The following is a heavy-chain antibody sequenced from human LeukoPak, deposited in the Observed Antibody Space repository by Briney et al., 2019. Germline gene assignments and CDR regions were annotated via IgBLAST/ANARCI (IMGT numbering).Heavy chain of an antibody. CDR3: ASHPDLTRGWLQPFDY. J-gene: IGHJ4*02. CDR1: GGTFSSYA. D-gene: IGHD5-24*01. V-gene: IGHV1-69*13. Sequence: ASVKVSCKASGGTFSSYAISWVRQAPGQGLEWMGGIIPIFGTANYAQKFQGRVTITADESTSTAYMELSSLRSEDTAVYYCASHPDLTRGWLQPFDYWGQGTLVTVSS. CDR2: IIPIFGTA.